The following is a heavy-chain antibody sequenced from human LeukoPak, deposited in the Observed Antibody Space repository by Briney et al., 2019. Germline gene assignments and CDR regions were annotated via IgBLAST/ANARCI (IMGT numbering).Heavy chain of an antibody. Sequence: PGGSLRLSCAASGFTFSSYGMHWVRQAPGKGLEWVSSISGSGTTYYAESVKGRFTVSRDNSKNTLYLQVNSLRAEDTAVYYCAKDPMVRGSTYDYWGQGTLVTVSS. V-gene: IGHV3-23*01. CDR1: GFTFSSYG. J-gene: IGHJ4*02. D-gene: IGHD3-10*01. CDR2: ISGSGTT. CDR3: AKDPMVRGSTYDY.